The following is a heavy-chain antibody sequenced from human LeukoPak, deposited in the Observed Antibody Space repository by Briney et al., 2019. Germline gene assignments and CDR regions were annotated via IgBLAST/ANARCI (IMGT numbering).Heavy chain of an antibody. CDR3: ARGSYSSGYYGGYYYYYYMDV. J-gene: IGHJ6*03. Sequence: GASVKVSCKASGGTFSSYAISWVRQAPGQGLEWMGGIIPIFGTANYAQRFQGRVTINAEKFTSTAYMELSSLRSEDTAVYYCARGSYSSGYYGGYYYYYYMDVWGKGTTVTVSS. D-gene: IGHD6-19*01. CDR2: IIPIFGTA. V-gene: IGHV1-69*06. CDR1: GGTFSSYA.